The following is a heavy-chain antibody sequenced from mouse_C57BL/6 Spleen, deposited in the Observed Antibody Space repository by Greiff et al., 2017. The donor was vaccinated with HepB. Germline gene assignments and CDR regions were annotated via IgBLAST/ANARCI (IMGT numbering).Heavy chain of an antibody. CDR3: ASGYGTFDY. CDR1: GFTFSDYG. J-gene: IGHJ2*01. D-gene: IGHD1-1*01. CDR2: ISSGSSTI. V-gene: IGHV5-17*01. Sequence: EVKLMESGGGLVKPGGSLKLSCAASGFTFSDYGMHWVRQAPEKGLEWVAYISSGSSTIYYADTVKGRFTISRDNAKNTLFLQMTSLRSEDTGMYYCASGYGTFDYWGQGTTLTVSS.